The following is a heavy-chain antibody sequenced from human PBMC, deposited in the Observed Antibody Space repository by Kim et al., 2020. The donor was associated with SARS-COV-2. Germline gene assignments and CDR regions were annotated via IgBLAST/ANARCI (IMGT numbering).Heavy chain of an antibody. J-gene: IGHJ3*01. Sequence: GGSLRLSCAASGFKFNMCGMHWVRQAPGVGLEWVGQIWYDGSVKKYADAVKGRFTISRDNSDNTLYLLMNNLRGEDTAVYYCATEQSVDEAFAFWGRGTRVTVSS. CDR3: ATEQSVDEAFAF. CDR2: IWYDGSVK. V-gene: IGHV3-33*01. CDR1: GFKFNMCG. D-gene: IGHD6-19*01.